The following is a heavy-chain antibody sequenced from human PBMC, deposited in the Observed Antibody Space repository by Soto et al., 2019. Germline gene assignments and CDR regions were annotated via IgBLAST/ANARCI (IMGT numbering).Heavy chain of an antibody. Sequence: PGGSLRLSCAASGFTFSSYGMHWVRQAPGKGLEWVAVISYDGSNKYYADSVKGRFTIPRDNSKNTLYLQMNSLRAEDTAVYYCAKVPSIAAAALGHWGQGTLVTVSS. J-gene: IGHJ4*02. CDR1: GFTFSSYG. D-gene: IGHD6-13*01. CDR2: ISYDGSNK. CDR3: AKVPSIAAAALGH. V-gene: IGHV3-30*18.